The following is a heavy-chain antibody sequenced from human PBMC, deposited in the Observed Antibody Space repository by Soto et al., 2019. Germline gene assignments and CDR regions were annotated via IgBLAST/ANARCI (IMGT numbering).Heavy chain of an antibody. J-gene: IGHJ5*02. CDR1: GGSISSSSFH. V-gene: IGHV4-39*01. D-gene: IGHD6-13*01. CDR2: IYYSGST. CDR3: ARRERAAGTDWWFDP. Sequence: QLQLQESGPGLVKPSETLSLTCPVYGGSISSSSFHWGWIRQPPGKGLEWIGSIYYSGSTYYSPSLKMRVTLSVDTSKNQFSMKLSSVTAADTAVYYCARRERAAGTDWWFDPWGQGTLVTVSS.